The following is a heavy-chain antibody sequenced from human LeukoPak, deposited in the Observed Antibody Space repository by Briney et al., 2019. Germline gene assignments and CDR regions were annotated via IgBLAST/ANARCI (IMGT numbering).Heavy chain of an antibody. CDR3: ARDASYGGNTEYNWFDP. CDR2: IYYSGST. V-gene: IGHV4-39*07. D-gene: IGHD4-23*01. Sequence: PSETLSLTCTVSGGSISSSSYYWGWIRHPPGKGLEWIGSIYYSGSTYYNPSLKSRVTISVDTSKNQFSLKLSSVTAADTAVYYCARDASYGGNTEYNWFDPWGQGTLVTVSS. CDR1: GGSISSSSYY. J-gene: IGHJ5*02.